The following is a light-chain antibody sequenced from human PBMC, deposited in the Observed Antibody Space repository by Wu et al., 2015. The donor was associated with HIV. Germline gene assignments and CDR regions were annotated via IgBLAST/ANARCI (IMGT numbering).Light chain of an antibody. Sequence: EIVFTQSPGTLSLSPGERATLSCRASQSISSNYLTWYQHKPGQAPRLLIYGASIRATGIPDRFSGSGSGTDFTLTISSMQSEDFAVYYCQQYNNWPPLLTFGGGTKVEIK. CDR2: GAS. CDR1: QSISSNY. CDR3: QQYNNWPPLLT. V-gene: IGKV3-20*01. J-gene: IGKJ4*01.